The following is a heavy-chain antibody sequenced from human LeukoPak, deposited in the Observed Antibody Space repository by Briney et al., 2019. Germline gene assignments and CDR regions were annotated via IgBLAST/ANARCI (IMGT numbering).Heavy chain of an antibody. Sequence: PGGSLRLSCAASGFTFSSYAMSWVRQAPGKGLEWVSVIYSGGSTYYADSVKGRFTISRDNSKNTLYLQMNSLRAEDTAVYYCAREGQGQQLDYWGQGTLVTVSS. CDR2: IYSGGST. V-gene: IGHV3-66*01. D-gene: IGHD6-13*01. CDR3: AREGQGQQLDY. J-gene: IGHJ4*02. CDR1: GFTFSSYA.